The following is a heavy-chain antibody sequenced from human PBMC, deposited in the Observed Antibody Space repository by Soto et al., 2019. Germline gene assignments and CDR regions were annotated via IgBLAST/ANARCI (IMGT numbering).Heavy chain of an antibody. CDR3: ARVAYYYDSSGYFY. D-gene: IGHD3-22*01. CDR2: NSSSGSTI. V-gene: IGHV3-48*01. Sequence: GGSLRLSCAASGFTFSSYNMNWVRQAPGKGLEWVSYNSSSGSTIYYADSVKGRFTISRDNAKNSLYLQMNSLRAEDTAVYYCARVAYYYDSSGYFYWGQGTLVTVSS. CDR1: GFTFSSYN. J-gene: IGHJ4*02.